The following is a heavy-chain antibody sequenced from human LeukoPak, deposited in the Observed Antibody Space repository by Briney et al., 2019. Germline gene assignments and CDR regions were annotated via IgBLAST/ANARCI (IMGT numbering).Heavy chain of an antibody. J-gene: IGHJ2*01. CDR1: GFTFSSYA. CDR2: ISYDGSNK. V-gene: IGHV3-30-3*01. CDR3: ARRRWGITMVLYFDL. D-gene: IGHD3-10*01. Sequence: QSGGSLRLSCAASGFTFSSYAMHWVRQAPGKGLEWVAVISYDGSNKYYADSVKGRFTISRDNSKNTLYLQMNSLRAEDTAVYYCARRRWGITMVLYFDLWGRGTLVTVSS.